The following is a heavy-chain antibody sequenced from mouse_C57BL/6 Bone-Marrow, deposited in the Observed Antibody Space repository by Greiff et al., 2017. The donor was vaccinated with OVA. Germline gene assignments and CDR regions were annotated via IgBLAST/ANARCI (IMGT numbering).Heavy chain of an antibody. V-gene: IGHV1-7*01. CDR1: GYTFTSYW. D-gene: IGHD2-5*01. CDR3: AYPYYSSWDAMDY. CDR2: INPSSGYT. Sequence: QVQLQQSGAELAKPGASVKLSCKASGYTFTSYWMHWVKQRPGQGLEWIGYINPSSGYTKYNQKFKDKATLTADKSSSTAYMQLSSLTYEDSAVYYCAYPYYSSWDAMDYWGQGTSVTVSS. J-gene: IGHJ4*01.